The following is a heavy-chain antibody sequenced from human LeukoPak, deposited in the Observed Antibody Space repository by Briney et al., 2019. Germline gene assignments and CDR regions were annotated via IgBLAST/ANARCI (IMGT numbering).Heavy chain of an antibody. Sequence: GGSLTLSCAACGFTLSSYWMSWLPQAPGKGLEGVANIKQGRSEKYHVDSVKGRFTISRDNAKNSLYLQMNSPRAEDTGVYYCVREKCSGGSCTLDYWGQGTLVTVSS. J-gene: IGHJ4*02. CDR1: GFTLSSYW. CDR3: VREKCSGGSCTLDY. V-gene: IGHV3-7*01. CDR2: IKQGRSEK. D-gene: IGHD2-15*01.